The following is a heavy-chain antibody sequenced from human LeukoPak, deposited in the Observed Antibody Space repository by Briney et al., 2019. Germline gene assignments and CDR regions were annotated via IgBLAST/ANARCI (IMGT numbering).Heavy chain of an antibody. CDR3: ARVVYSYGYSTFDY. CDR1: GGSISSYY. CDR2: IYYSGST. D-gene: IGHD5-18*01. Sequence: SETLSLTCTVSGGSISSYYWSWIRQPPGKGLEWIGYIYYSGSTYYNPSLESRVTISVDTSKNQFSLKLSSVTAADTAVYYCARVVYSYGYSTFDYWGQGTLVTVSS. V-gene: IGHV4-59*12. J-gene: IGHJ4*02.